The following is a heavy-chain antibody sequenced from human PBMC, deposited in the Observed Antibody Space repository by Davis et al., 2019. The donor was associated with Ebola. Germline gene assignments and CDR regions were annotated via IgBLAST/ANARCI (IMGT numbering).Heavy chain of an antibody. J-gene: IGHJ4*02. Sequence: PSDTLSLTCTVSGCSISSSSYYWSWIRQPPGKGLSWIGEINHSGSTNYNPSLKSRVTISVDTSKNQFSLKLSSVTAADTAVYYCARAAAMVTLWDYWGQGTLVTVSS. V-gene: IGHV4-39*07. D-gene: IGHD5-18*01. CDR2: INHSGST. CDR3: ARAAAMVTLWDY. CDR1: GCSISSSSYY.